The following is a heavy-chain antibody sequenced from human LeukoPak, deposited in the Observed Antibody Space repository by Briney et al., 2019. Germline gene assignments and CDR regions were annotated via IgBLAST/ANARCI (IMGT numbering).Heavy chain of an antibody. CDR1: GYTFTGYY. J-gene: IGHJ4*02. D-gene: IGHD2-15*01. CDR2: INPDSGGT. CDR3: VRDGYCSGAGCLDY. Sequence: GSSVKVSCKASGYTFTGYYMHWVRQAPGQGLEWMGWINPDSGGTNYAQKFQGRVTMTRDTSISTAYMELSRLMSDDTAVYYCVRDGYCSGAGCLDYWGQGTMVTVSS. V-gene: IGHV1-2*02.